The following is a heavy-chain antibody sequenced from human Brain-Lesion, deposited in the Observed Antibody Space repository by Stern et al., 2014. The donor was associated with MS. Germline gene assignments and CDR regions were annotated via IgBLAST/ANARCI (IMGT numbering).Heavy chain of an antibody. Sequence: QVQLQESGPGLVKPSQTLSLTCTVSGGAVSSGDRYWSWIRQHPEKGLEWIGYISYSGNTYYNPSLERRVTISMDRSKNQFSLKLRSVTAADPAVYYCARVTEFLRFFYPDYWGQGIRVTVSS. D-gene: IGHD3-3*01. CDR3: ARVTEFLRFFYPDY. CDR1: GGAVSSGDRY. J-gene: IGHJ4*02. CDR2: ISYSGNT. V-gene: IGHV4-31*03.